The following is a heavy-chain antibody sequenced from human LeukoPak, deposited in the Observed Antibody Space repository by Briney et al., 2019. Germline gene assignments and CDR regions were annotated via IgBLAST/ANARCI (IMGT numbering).Heavy chain of an antibody. CDR1: GGSFSGYY. J-gene: IGHJ6*03. D-gene: IGHD3-16*01. Sequence: SETPSLTCAVYGGSFSGYYWSWIRQPPGKGLEWIGYIYYSGSTKYNPSLKSRVTISVDTSKNQFSLKLSSVTAADTAVYYCARGDYYYYYYMDVWGKGITVTVSS. CDR2: IYYSGST. V-gene: IGHV4-59*01. CDR3: ARGDYYYYYYMDV.